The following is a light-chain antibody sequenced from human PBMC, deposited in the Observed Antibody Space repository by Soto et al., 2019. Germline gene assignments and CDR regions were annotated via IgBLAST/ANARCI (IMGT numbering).Light chain of an antibody. CDR2: DVS. J-gene: IGLJ1*01. Sequence: QSALTQPRSVSGSPGQSVTISCTGTSSDVGGYNYVSWYQQHPVKAHKLMIYDVSKRPSGVPDRFSGSKSGNTASLTISGLQAEDEADYYCCSDAGSYYVFGTGTKITVL. V-gene: IGLV2-11*01. CDR1: SSDVGGYNY. CDR3: CSDAGSYYV.